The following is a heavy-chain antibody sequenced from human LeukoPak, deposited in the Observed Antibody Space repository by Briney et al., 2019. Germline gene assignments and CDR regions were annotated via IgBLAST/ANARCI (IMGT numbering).Heavy chain of an antibody. CDR2: INWNGGST. V-gene: IGHV3-20*04. J-gene: IGHJ5*02. D-gene: IGHD3-10*01. CDR1: GFTFDDYG. CDR3: ARDTMVRGVKEDDWFDP. Sequence: AGSLRLSCAASGFTFDDYGMSWVRQAPGKGLEWFSGINWNGGSTGYADSVKGRSTISRDNAKNSLYLQMNSLRSEDTALYYCARDTMVRGVKEDDWFDPWGQGTLVTVSS.